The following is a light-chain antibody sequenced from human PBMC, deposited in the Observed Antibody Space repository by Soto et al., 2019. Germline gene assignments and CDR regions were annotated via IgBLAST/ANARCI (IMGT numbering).Light chain of an antibody. CDR1: RSLDSGQ. CDR2: GAS. Sequence: EIVLTQSPGTLSLSPGESATLSCRASRSLDSGQLAWYQQKVGRAPRLLIYGASTRAAGIPDRFSGSGSGTDFTLTISSLEPEDFAVYYCQQYGKLPITFGQGTRLEIK. CDR3: QQYGKLPIT. V-gene: IGKV3-20*01. J-gene: IGKJ5*01.